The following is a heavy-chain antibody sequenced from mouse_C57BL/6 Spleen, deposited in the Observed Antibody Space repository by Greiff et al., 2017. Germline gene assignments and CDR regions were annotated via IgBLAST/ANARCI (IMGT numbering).Heavy chain of an antibody. CDR3: ARTDYDEDVPFDY. CDR1: GYTFTDYN. V-gene: IGHV1-18*01. Sequence: VQLQQSGPELVKPGASVKIPCKASGYTFTDYNMDWVKQSHGKSLEWIGDINPNNGGTIYNQKFKGKATLTVDKSSSTAYMELRSLTSEDTAVYYCARTDYDEDVPFDYWGQGTTLTVSS. CDR2: INPNNGGT. D-gene: IGHD2-4*01. J-gene: IGHJ2*01.